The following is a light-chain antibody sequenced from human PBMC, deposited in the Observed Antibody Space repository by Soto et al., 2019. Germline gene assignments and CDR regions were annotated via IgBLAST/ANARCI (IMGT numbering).Light chain of an antibody. V-gene: IGLV2-23*02. Sequence: CALTRPDSGNGFVGGWSTISRTGTNTDIGGYDYVSWYQQHPGGAPKLMLYEVTKRPSGIFNRFSGSKSGNTASLTISGLQAEDEADYYCCSYAGYTTSYVFGTGTKVTVL. J-gene: IGLJ1*01. CDR2: EVT. CDR1: NTDIGGYDY. CDR3: CSYAGYTTSYV.